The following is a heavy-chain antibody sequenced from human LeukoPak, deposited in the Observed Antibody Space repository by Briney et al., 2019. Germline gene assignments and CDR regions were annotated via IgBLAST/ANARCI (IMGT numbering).Heavy chain of an antibody. CDR1: GFTFSSYW. CDR3: ASLPRGATTFLWGAFDI. D-gene: IGHD1-26*01. CDR2: INRDGSTT. V-gene: IGHV3-74*01. Sequence: QPGGSLRLSCAASGFTFSSYWMHWVRQAPGKGLVWVSGINRDGSTTSYADSVKGRFTISRDNAKNTLYLQMNSLRAEDTAVYYCASLPRGATTFLWGAFDIWGQGTMVTVSS. J-gene: IGHJ3*02.